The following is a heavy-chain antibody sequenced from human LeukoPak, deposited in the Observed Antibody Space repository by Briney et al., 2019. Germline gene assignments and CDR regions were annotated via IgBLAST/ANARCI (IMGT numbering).Heavy chain of an antibody. V-gene: IGHV3-23*01. CDR1: GSTFSSYV. CDR2: ISCRGGRT. J-gene: IGHJ6*03. D-gene: IGHD3-10*01. CDR3: ATCPFGTYCSSYMDV. Sequence: GWALRLSCVVSGSTFSSYVMSWLRQAPGKGLEWVSSISCRGGRTYYADSVKGRFTISRDNYQNTLYMQMNSQRDEDTAVYYCATCPFGTYCSSYMDVWGKGTTVTVSS.